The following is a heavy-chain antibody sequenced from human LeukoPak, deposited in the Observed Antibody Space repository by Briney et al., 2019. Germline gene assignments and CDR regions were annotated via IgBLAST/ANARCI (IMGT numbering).Heavy chain of an antibody. V-gene: IGHV5-51*01. D-gene: IGHD5-12*01. J-gene: IGHJ4*02. Sequence: GESLKISCKGSGYSFSSYWIGWVRQMPGKSLEWMGIIYPGDSDTRYSPSFQGQVTISADKSISTAYLQWSSLKASDTAMYYCARQDRDGLYFFDSWGQGTLVTVSS. CDR1: GYSFSSYW. CDR2: IYPGDSDT. CDR3: ARQDRDGLYFFDS.